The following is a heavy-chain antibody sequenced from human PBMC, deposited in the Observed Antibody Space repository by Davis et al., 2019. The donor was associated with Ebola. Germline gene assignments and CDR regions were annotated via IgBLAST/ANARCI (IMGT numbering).Heavy chain of an antibody. J-gene: IGHJ4*02. CDR1: GFTVSNNY. CDR3: ARDKGIVGATELFDY. CDR2: ISNGGST. D-gene: IGHD1-26*01. V-gene: IGHV3-66*02. Sequence: GESLKISCAVSGFTVSNNYMTWVRQAPGKGLEWVSLISNGGSTYSADSVKGRFTVSRDNSKNTLYLQMNSLRAEDTAVYYCARDKGIVGATELFDYWGQGTLVTASS.